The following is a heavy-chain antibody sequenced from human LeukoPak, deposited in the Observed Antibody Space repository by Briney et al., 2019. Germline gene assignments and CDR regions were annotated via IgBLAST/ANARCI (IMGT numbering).Heavy chain of an antibody. CDR3: AAYSGYGSYFDY. Sequence: PGGSLRLSCAASGFTFSSYAMSWVRQAPGKGLEWVSAISGSGGSTYYADSVKGRFTISRDNSKNTLYLQMNSLRAEGTAVYYCAAYSGYGSYFDYWGQGTLVTVSS. J-gene: IGHJ4*02. CDR2: ISGSGGST. V-gene: IGHV3-23*01. D-gene: IGHD5-12*01. CDR1: GFTFSSYA.